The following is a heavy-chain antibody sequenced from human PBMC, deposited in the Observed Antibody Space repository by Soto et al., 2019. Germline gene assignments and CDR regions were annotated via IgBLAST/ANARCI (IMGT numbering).Heavy chain of an antibody. V-gene: IGHV4-31*03. CDR1: DVSISSGYYY. CDR3: ATFGPLEARSPQHDY. Sequence: SETLSLTCSVSDVSISSGYYYWSWVRQHPGKGLEWVGYISHSGSTQFNPSLRSRLTMLVDTSKNHFSLRLTSVTSADTAVYYCATFGPLEARSPQHDYWGRGTLVTVSS. CDR2: ISHSGST. J-gene: IGHJ4*02. D-gene: IGHD3-10*01.